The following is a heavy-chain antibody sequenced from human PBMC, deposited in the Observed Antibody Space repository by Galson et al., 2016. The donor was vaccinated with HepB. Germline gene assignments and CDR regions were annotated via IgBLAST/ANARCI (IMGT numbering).Heavy chain of an antibody. CDR3: GRDLRRGRCYHSYRDF. CDR1: GFTFGSYG. CDR2: IWYDGSRK. J-gene: IGHJ4*02. D-gene: IGHD3-16*01. Sequence: SLRLSCAASGFTFGSYGMHWVRQAPGKGLEWVAVIWYDGSRKYYADSVQGRFTISRDNSKNTLYLQMNSLGLEDTAMYYGGRDLRRGRCYHSYRDFWGQGTLVTVSS. V-gene: IGHV3-33*01.